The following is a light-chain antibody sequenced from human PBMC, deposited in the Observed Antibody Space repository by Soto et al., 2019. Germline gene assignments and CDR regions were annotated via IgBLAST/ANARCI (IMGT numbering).Light chain of an antibody. CDR1: QSVSNR. CDR3: QQYNNWPPIT. Sequence: EFVLTQSPATLSLSPGDRATLSFRASQSVSNRLAWYQHKPGQAPRLLISGASNGATGIPPKFSDSGSGTEFTLTISSLQSEDFAVYYCQQYNNWPPITFGQGTRLEIK. V-gene: IGKV3-15*01. CDR2: GAS. J-gene: IGKJ5*01.